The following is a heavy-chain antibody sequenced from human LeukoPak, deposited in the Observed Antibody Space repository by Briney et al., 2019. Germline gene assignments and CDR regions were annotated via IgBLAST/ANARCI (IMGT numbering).Heavy chain of an antibody. D-gene: IGHD6-19*01. CDR3: AKGIGDWYFYFDY. Sequence: PGGSLRLSCAASGFTFNTYAMSWVRQAPGKGLEWVSGITSGANTYYADSVKGRVTISRDNSENTLNLQMNSLRAEDTAVYYCAKGIGDWYFYFDYWGQGTLVTVSS. J-gene: IGHJ4*02. CDR1: GFTFNTYA. CDR2: ITSGANT. V-gene: IGHV3-23*01.